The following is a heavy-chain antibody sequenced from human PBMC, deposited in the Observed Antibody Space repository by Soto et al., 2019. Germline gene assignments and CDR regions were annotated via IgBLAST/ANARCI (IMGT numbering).Heavy chain of an antibody. V-gene: IGHV1-69*02. CDR3: ATSYGSGYRAFDS. CDR2: INPILSMS. J-gene: IGHJ4*02. CDR1: GDTFNFFK. Sequence: QFQWLQFGADVKRPGSSWGVSCKASGDTFNFFKINWGRQAPGQGLHWMGRINPILSMSNYAPRFQGRVTMTADKSTSTAYMELSSLRSEDTAMYYCATSYGSGYRAFDSWGQGALVTVSS. D-gene: IGHD3-10*01.